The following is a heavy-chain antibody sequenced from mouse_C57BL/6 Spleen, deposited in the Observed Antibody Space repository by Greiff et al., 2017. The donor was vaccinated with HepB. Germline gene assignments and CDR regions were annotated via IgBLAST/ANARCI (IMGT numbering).Heavy chain of an antibody. CDR3: AREDSSGYMFAY. CDR2: IDPSDSYT. V-gene: IGHV1-59*01. Sequence: VQLQQPGAELVRPGTSVKLSCKASGYTFTSYWMHWVKQRPGQGLEWIGVIDPSDSYTNYNQKFKGKATLTVDTSSSTAYMQLSSLTSEDSAVYYCAREDSSGYMFAYWGQGTLVTVSA. J-gene: IGHJ3*01. D-gene: IGHD3-2*02. CDR1: GYTFTSYW.